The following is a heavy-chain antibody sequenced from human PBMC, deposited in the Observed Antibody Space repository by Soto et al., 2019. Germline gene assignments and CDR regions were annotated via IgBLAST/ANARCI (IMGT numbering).Heavy chain of an antibody. CDR3: ARGLYSFDY. CDR1: GFTFSTYD. V-gene: IGHV3-13*01. Sequence: GSLRLSCAATGFTFSTYDMHWVRRATGKGLEWVSTIGTTGDTYYPVSVKGRFTISRENAKNSLYLQMNSLRAGDTAVYYCARGLYSFDYWGQGTLVTVSS. CDR2: IGTTGDT. J-gene: IGHJ4*02.